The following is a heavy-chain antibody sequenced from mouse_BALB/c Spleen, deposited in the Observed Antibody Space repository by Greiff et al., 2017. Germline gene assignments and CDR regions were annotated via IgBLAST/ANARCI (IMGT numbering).Heavy chain of an antibody. D-gene: IGHD1-1*01. V-gene: IGHV5-17*02. Sequence: EVKLVESGGGLVQPGGSRKLSCAASGFTFSSFGMHWVRQAPEKGLEWVAYISSGSSTIYYADTVKGRFTISRDNPKNTLFLQMTSLRSEDTAMYYCASYEYAMDYWGQGTSVTVSS. CDR1: GFTFSSFG. J-gene: IGHJ4*01. CDR2: ISSGSSTI. CDR3: ASYEYAMDY.